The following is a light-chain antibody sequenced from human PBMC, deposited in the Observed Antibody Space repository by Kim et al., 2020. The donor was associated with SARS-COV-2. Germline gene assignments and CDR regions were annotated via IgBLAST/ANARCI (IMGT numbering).Light chain of an antibody. CDR1: SSDIGGYNF. V-gene: IGLV2-8*01. CDR3: SSYAGRQNLV. J-gene: IGLJ2*01. CDR2: GVN. Sequence: GQSVTISCTGTSSDIGGYNFVAWYQQHPGKAPKVMIYGVNKRPSGVPDRFSGSKSGNTASLTVSGLQAEDEADYYCSSYAGRQNLVFGGGTKVTVL.